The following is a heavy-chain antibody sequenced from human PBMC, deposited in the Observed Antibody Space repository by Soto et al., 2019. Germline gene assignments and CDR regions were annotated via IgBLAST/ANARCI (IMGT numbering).Heavy chain of an antibody. D-gene: IGHD2-2*01. Sequence: PGESLKISCKGSGYSFNTYWLAWVRQTPGKGLEWMGIIYPGDSDTRYSPSFQGQVTFSADKSISTAYLQRSSLRASDTAMYYCVRQTSQSQYYYYYDMDVWGQGTTVTVSS. J-gene: IGHJ6*02. V-gene: IGHV5-51*01. CDR1: GYSFNTYW. CDR2: IYPGDSDT. CDR3: VRQTSQSQYYYYYDMDV.